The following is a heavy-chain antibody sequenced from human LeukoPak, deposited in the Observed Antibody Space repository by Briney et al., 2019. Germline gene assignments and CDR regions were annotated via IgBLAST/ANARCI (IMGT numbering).Heavy chain of an antibody. CDR2: IIPILGIA. CDR1: GGTFSSYA. Sequence: SVKVSCKASGGTFSSYAISWVRQAPGQGLEWMGRIIPILGIANYAQKFQGRVTITADKSTSTAYMELSSLRSDDTAVYYCARASGYSYGPDYWGQGTLVTVSS. CDR3: ARASGYSYGPDY. D-gene: IGHD5-18*01. J-gene: IGHJ4*02. V-gene: IGHV1-69*04.